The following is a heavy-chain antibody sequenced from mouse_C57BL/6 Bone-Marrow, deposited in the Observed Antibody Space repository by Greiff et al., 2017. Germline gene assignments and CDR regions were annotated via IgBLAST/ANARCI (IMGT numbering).Heavy chain of an antibody. Sequence: EVNVVASGGGLVKPGGSLKLSCAASGFTFSSYTMSWVRQTPETRLQWVSAISGGGGNTYYPHSVKGRFIISRYNAKNIQYLQMRRLMSEDTALYYCSRQVTTVLTTKYFDVWGTGTTVTVSA. CDR2: ISGGGGNT. D-gene: IGHD1-1*01. CDR3: SRQVTTVLTTKYFDV. CDR1: GFTFSSYT. J-gene: IGHJ1*03. V-gene: IGHV5-9*01.